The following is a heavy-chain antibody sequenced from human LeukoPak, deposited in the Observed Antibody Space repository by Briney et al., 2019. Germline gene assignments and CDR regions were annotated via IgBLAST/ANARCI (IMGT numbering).Heavy chain of an antibody. CDR3: ARDSVGVVAAP. Sequence: RASVKDSCKASGYTFTSYYMHWVRQAPGQGLEWMGIINPSGGSTSYAQKFQGRVTMTRDTSTSTVYMELSSLRSEDTAVYYCARDSVGVVAAPWGQGTLVTVSS. CDR2: INPSGGST. V-gene: IGHV1-46*01. CDR1: GYTFTSYY. J-gene: IGHJ5*02. D-gene: IGHD2-15*01.